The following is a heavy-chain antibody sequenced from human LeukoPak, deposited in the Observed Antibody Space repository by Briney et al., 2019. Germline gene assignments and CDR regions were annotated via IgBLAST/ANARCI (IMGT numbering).Heavy chain of an antibody. V-gene: IGHV3-23*01. CDR2: ISVSGGST. D-gene: IGHD2-8*01. Sequence: SXVRXAXGXGLEWVSVISVSGGSTYYADSVKGLFTISRDNSKNTLYLQMNSLRAEDTAVYYCAKGTLGYCTNGVCYPFDYWGQGTLVTVSS. CDR3: AKGTLGYCTNGVCYPFDY. J-gene: IGHJ4*02.